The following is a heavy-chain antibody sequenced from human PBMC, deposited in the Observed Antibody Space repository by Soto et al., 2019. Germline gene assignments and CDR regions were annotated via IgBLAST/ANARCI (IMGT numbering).Heavy chain of an antibody. CDR3: ASHRQTGIAAAGPDY. V-gene: IGHV4-59*01. J-gene: IGHJ4*02. CDR2: LYNTGST. D-gene: IGHD6-13*01. Sequence: SETLSLTCTVSGASISRYYWSWIRQSPGKGLEWIGYLYNTGSTIYNPSLKSRVTISVDTSKNQFSLKMNSVTAADTAVYYCASHRQTGIAAAGPDYWGQGTLVTVSS. CDR1: GASISRYY.